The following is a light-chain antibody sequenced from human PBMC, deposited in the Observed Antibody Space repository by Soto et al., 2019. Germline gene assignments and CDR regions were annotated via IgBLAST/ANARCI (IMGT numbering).Light chain of an antibody. CDR1: SSNIGSNT. J-gene: IGLJ2*01. V-gene: IGLV1-44*01. CDR2: SNN. Sequence: QAVVTQPPSASGTPGQRVTISCSGSSSNIGSNTVNWYQQLPGTAPKLLIYSNNQRPSGVPDRFSGSKSGTSASLAISGLQSEDEADYYWAAWDDSLNGHVVFGGGTKLTV. CDR3: AAWDDSLNGHVV.